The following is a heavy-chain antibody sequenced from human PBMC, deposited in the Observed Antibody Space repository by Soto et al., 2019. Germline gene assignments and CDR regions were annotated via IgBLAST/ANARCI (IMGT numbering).Heavy chain of an antibody. D-gene: IGHD3-3*01. CDR1: GFTFSSYA. CDR2: ISGSGSST. V-gene: IGHV3-23*01. J-gene: IGHJ5*02. CDR3: AGVGDFWSGARTYLLGS. Sequence: PGGSLRLSCAASGFTFSSYAMSWVRQAPGKGLEWVSVISGSGSSTYYADSVKGRFTISRDNSKKTLYVQMNSLRAEDTAVYYXAGVGDFWSGARTYLLGSWGQGPQVIVSS.